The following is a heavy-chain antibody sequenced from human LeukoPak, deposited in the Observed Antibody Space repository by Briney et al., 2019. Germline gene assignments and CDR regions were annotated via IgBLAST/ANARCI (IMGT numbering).Heavy chain of an antibody. CDR2: INPNDGST. V-gene: IGHV1-46*01. CDR1: TYTFTNNY. J-gene: IGHJ3*02. CDR3: ARDDCSSTSCYGAFDI. Sequence: ASVKVSCKASTYTFTNNYLHWVRQAPGQGLEWMGLINPNDGSTDYAQKFQGRVTVTRDTSTSTVYMALSSLGSEDTAVYYCARDDCSSTSCYGAFDIWGQGTMVTVSS. D-gene: IGHD2-2*01.